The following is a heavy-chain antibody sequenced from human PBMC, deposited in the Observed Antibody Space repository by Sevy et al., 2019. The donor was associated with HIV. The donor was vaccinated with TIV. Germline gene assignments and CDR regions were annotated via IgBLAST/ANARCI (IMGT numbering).Heavy chain of an antibody. Sequence: GGSLRLSCAASGLTFSTYWMSWVRQAPGKGLEWVANIKEDGSEQYYVDTVKGRFTVSRDNAKNSLYLQMKSLRAEDTAVYYCTKFYGTGSYFDYWGQGTLVTVSS. CDR2: IKEDGSEQ. D-gene: IGHD6-19*01. J-gene: IGHJ4*02. V-gene: IGHV3-7*01. CDR1: GLTFSTYW. CDR3: TKFYGTGSYFDY.